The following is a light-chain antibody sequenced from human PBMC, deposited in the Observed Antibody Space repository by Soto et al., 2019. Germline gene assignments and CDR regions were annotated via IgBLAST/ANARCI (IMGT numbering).Light chain of an antibody. CDR3: QQYNSYSWT. Sequence: DTKMTQSPSTVTATDQDTVTITCRASQTIGNWVAWYQKKPGKVTKLLIQDASRLESGVPSRFSGSGSGTDFTLTISSLQPDDFATDYCQQYNSYSWTFGQGTKV. V-gene: IGKV1-5*01. CDR2: DAS. J-gene: IGKJ1*01. CDR1: QTIGNW.